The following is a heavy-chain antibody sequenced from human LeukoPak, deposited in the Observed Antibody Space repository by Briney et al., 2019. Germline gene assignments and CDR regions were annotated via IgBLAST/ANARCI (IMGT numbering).Heavy chain of an antibody. V-gene: IGHV4-39*01. CDR1: GGSISSGGYY. CDR3: ARQRPYFEILT. Sequence: SETLSLTCTVSGGSISSGGYYWSWIRQPPGKGLEWIGSIYYSGSTYYNPSLKSRVIISVDTSRNQFSLKLGSVTAADTALYYCARQRPYFEILTWGQGALVTVSS. J-gene: IGHJ4*02. CDR2: IYYSGST. D-gene: IGHD3-9*01.